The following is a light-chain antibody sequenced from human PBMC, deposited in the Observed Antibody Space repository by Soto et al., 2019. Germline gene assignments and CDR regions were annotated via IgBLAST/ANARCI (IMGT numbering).Light chain of an antibody. V-gene: IGKV3D-20*02. CDR1: QSVRSSY. J-gene: IGKJ4*01. CDR2: GAS. Sequence: DIVLTQSPGPLSLSPGERATLSCMSSQSVRSSYLAWYQQKPGQAPRLLIYGASNRATGIPARFSGSGSGTDCTLTISSLEPEDVAVYYCQQRSNWPLTFGGGTKVDIK. CDR3: QQRSNWPLT.